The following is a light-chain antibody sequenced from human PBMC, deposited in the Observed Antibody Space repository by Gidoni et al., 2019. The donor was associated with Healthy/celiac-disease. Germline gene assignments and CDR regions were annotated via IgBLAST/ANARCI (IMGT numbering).Light chain of an antibody. CDR2: GAS. CDR1: QSVSRSY. Sequence: EIVLTQSPGTLSLSPGERATLSCRASQSVSRSYLAWYQQKPGQAPRLLIYGASSRATGIPDSFSGSGSGTDFTLTISRLEPEDFAVYYCQQYGSXXFTFGPGTKVDXK. CDR3: QQYGSXXFT. J-gene: IGKJ3*01. V-gene: IGKV3-20*01.